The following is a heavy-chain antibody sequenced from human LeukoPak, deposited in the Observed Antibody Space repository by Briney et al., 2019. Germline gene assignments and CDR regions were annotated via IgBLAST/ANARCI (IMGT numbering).Heavy chain of an antibody. J-gene: IGHJ4*02. Sequence: PSETLSLTCAVYGGSFSGYYWSWIRQPPGKGLEWIGEINHSGSTNYNPSLKSRVTISVDTSKNRFSLKLSSVTAADTAVYYCARVPSVPADMRGAFDYWGQGTLVTVSS. CDR2: INHSGST. CDR1: GGSFSGYY. CDR3: ARVPSVPADMRGAFDY. V-gene: IGHV4-34*01. D-gene: IGHD2-2*01.